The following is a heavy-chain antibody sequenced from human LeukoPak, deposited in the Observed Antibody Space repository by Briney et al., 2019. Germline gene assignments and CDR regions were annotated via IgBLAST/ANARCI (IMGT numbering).Heavy chain of an antibody. J-gene: IGHJ4*02. CDR3: ARGGLVVTGPFDY. D-gene: IGHD4-23*01. Sequence: ASVKVSCKXSGYTFTGNYMHWVRQAPRQGLEWMGLINPSGGSTSYAQKFQGRVTMTRDTSTSTVYMELSSLRSEDTAVYYCARGGLVVTGPFDYWGQGTLVTVSS. CDR1: GYTFTGNY. V-gene: IGHV1-46*01. CDR2: INPSGGST.